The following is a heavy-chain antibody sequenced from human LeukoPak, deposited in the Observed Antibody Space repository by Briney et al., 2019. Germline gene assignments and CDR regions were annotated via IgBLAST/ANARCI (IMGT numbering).Heavy chain of an antibody. CDR3: ARDMADGAFDI. CDR1: GGSFSGYY. CDR2: INHSGST. V-gene: IGHV4-34*01. Sequence: SETLSLTCAVYGGSFSGYYWSWIRQPPGKGLEWIGEINHSGSTNYNPSLKSRVTISVDTSKNQFSLKLSSVTAADTAVYYCARDMADGAFDIWGQGTMVTVSS. D-gene: IGHD3-10*01. J-gene: IGHJ3*02.